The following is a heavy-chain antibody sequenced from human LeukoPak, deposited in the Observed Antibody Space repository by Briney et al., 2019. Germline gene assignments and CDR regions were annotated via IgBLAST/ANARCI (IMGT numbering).Heavy chain of an antibody. Sequence: ASVKVSCKASGYTFTSYGISWVRQAPGQGLEWMGWISAYNGNTNYAQKLQGGVTMTTDTSTSTAYMELRSLRSDDTAVYYCARRTSYTYYYDSSGYYYVDYWGQGTLVTVSS. CDR2: ISAYNGNT. V-gene: IGHV1-18*01. CDR3: ARRTSYTYYYDSSGYYYVDY. D-gene: IGHD3-22*01. CDR1: GYTFTSYG. J-gene: IGHJ4*02.